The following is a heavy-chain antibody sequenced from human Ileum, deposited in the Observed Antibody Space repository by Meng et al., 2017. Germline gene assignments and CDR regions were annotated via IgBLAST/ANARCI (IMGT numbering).Heavy chain of an antibody. D-gene: IGHD2-2*01. CDR3: ARVVGGPASMSGWFDP. CDR1: GGAISSSNW. Sequence: QVHWQGAGPGLVKPSGTPSPTCAVSGGAISSSNWWTWVRQAPGKGLEWIGEIYHSGSPNYNPSLKSRVTISVDKSQNQFSLKLNSVTAADTAVYYCARVVGGPASMSGWFDPWGQGTLVTVSS. CDR2: IYHSGSP. V-gene: IGHV4-4*02. J-gene: IGHJ5*01.